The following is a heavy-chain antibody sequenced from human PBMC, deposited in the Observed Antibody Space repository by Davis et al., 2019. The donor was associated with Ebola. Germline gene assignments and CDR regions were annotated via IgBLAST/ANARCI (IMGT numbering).Heavy chain of an antibody. CDR2: ISAYNGNT. Sequence: ASVKVSCKASGYTFTSYGISWVRQAPGQGLEWMGWISAYNGNTNYAQKLQGRVTMTTDTSTSTAYMELSSLRSEDTAVYYCARDGVVVAATLFSYYYGMDVWGKGTTVTVSS. V-gene: IGHV1-18*01. D-gene: IGHD2-15*01. CDR3: ARDGVVVAATLFSYYYGMDV. CDR1: GYTFTSYG. J-gene: IGHJ6*04.